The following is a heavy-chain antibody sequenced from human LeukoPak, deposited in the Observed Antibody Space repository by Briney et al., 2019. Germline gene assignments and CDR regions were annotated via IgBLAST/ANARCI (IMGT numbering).Heavy chain of an antibody. D-gene: IGHD3-9*01. Sequence: SETLSLTCTVSGGSISSSSYYWGWIRQPPGKGLEWIGSIYYSGSTYYNPSLKSRVTISVDTSKNQFSLKLSSVTAADTAVYYCARGGYDILTGYKSLRWFDPWGQGTLVTVSS. J-gene: IGHJ5*02. CDR2: IYYSGST. V-gene: IGHV4-39*07. CDR1: GGSISSSSYY. CDR3: ARGGYDILTGYKSLRWFDP.